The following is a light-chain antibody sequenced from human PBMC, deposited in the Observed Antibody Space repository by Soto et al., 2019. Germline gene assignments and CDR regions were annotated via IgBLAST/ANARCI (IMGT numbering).Light chain of an antibody. CDR3: CSYAGSNTWV. V-gene: IGLV2-23*01. J-gene: IGLJ1*01. CDR2: EDH. Sequence: QSVLTQPASVSGSPGQSITISCTGISSDVGRYSLVSWYQQHPGKAPKLMISEDHKRPSGVSNRFSGSKSGNTASLTISELQTEDEADYYCCSYAGSNTWVFGTGTKVTV. CDR1: SSDVGRYSL.